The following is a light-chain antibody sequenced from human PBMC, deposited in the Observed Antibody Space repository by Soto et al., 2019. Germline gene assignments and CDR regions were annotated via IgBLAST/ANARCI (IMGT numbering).Light chain of an antibody. CDR1: QSVSSN. Sequence: SPATLSVSPGERATLSCRASQSVSSNLAWYQQKPGQAPRLLIYGASTRATGIPARFSGSGSGTEFTLTISSLQSEDFAVYYCQQYNNWPTLTFGQGTRLEIK. V-gene: IGKV3-15*01. J-gene: IGKJ5*01. CDR3: QQYNNWPTLT. CDR2: GAS.